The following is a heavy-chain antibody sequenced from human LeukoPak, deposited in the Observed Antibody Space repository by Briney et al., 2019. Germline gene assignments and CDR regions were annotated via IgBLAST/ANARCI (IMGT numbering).Heavy chain of an antibody. CDR3: ARGKGLLWFGELFGQYNWFDP. D-gene: IGHD3-10*01. V-gene: IGHV4-34*01. CDR2: INHSGST. Sequence: SETLSLTCAVYGGSLSGHYWSWIRQPPGKGLEWIGEINHSGSTNYNPSLKSRVTISVDTSKNQFSLKLSSVTAADTAVYYCARGKGLLWFGELFGQYNWFDPWGQGTLVTVSS. J-gene: IGHJ5*02. CDR1: GGSLSGHY.